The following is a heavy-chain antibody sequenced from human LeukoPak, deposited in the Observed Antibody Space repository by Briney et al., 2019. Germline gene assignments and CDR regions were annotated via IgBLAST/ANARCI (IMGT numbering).Heavy chain of an antibody. CDR3: AREKYYYDSSGYPDWFDP. Sequence: GGSLRLSCAASGFTFSSYGMHWVRQAPGKGLEWVAVIWYDGSNKYYIGSVKGRFTISRDNSKNTLYLQMNSLRAEDTAVYYCAREKYYYDSSGYPDWFDPWGQGTLVTVSS. D-gene: IGHD3-22*01. J-gene: IGHJ5*02. V-gene: IGHV3-33*01. CDR1: GFTFSSYG. CDR2: IWYDGSNK.